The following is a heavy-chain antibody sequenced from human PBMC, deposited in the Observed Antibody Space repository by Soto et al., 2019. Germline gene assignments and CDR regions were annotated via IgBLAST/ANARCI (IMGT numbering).Heavy chain of an antibody. CDR3: ARVGAYAYDI. J-gene: IGHJ3*02. CDR2: ITSNGGST. CDR1: GFTFSNYA. V-gene: IGHV3-64*01. Sequence: EVQLVESGGGLVQPGGSLRLSCVASGFTFSNYAMHWVRQAPGKGLEYVSAITSNGGSTYYANSVKGRFTISRDNSKNTLYVQMSSLRAEDMAVYYCARVGAYAYDIWGQGTMVTVSS.